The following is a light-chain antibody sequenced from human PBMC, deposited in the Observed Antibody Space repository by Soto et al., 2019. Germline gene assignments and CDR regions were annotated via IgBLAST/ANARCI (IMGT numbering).Light chain of an antibody. CDR1: QSVTSNY. V-gene: IGKV3-20*01. J-gene: IGKJ1*01. CDR3: QRYGRPSWT. Sequence: EIVLTQSPGTLSLSPGERATLSCRASQSVTSNYLACYQQKPGQAPRLLIFGASSRTTGLPDKIIGSGSGSDFTLTISRLEPNYFEVDYFQRYGRPSWTFGQGTRVEIK. CDR2: GAS.